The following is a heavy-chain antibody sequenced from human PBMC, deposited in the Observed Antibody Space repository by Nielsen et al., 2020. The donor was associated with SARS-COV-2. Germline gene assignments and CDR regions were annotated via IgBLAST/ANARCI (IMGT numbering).Heavy chain of an antibody. CDR2: ISYDGSNK. V-gene: IGHV3-30*04. Sequence: GESLRLSCAASGFTFSSYAMHWVRQAPGKGLEWVAVISYDGSNKYYADSVKGRFTISRDNSKNTLYLQMNSLRAEDTAVYYCARALHISGSYSPYYYYYYYGMDVWGQGTTVTVSS. CDR1: GFTFSSYA. J-gene: IGHJ6*02. CDR3: ARALHISGSYSPYYYYYYYGMDV. D-gene: IGHD1-26*01.